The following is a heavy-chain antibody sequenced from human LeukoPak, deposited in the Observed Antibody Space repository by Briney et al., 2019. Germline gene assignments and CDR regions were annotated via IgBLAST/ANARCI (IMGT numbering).Heavy chain of an antibody. V-gene: IGHV1-46*02. D-gene: IGHD3-3*01. CDR1: GYTFNSYY. J-gene: IGHJ4*02. CDR2: VNPSGGST. CDR3: ARVAGITIFGVAYFDY. Sequence: PSVKVSCKASGYTFNSYYMHWVPQAPGQGLEWMGIVNPSGGSTSYAQKFQGRVTMTRDTYTSTVYMELSSLRSEDTAVYYCARVAGITIFGVAYFDYWGQGTLVTVSS.